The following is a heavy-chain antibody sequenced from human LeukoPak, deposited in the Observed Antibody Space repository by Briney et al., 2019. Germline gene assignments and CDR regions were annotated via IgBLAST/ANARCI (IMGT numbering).Heavy chain of an antibody. CDR2: IRSKAYGGTT. D-gene: IGHD6-19*01. J-gene: IGHJ4*02. Sequence: GRSVRLSCTASGFTFGDYAMSWVRQAPGKGLEWVGFIRSKAYGGTTEYAASVKGRFTISRDDSKSIAYLQMNSLKTEDTAVYYCTRVYSSGWYRIIDYWGQGTLVTVPS. CDR3: TRVYSSGWYRIIDY. V-gene: IGHV3-49*04. CDR1: GFTFGDYA.